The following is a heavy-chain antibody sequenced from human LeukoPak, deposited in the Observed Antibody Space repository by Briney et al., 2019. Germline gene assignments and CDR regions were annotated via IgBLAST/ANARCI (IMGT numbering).Heavy chain of an antibody. Sequence: PGGSLRLSCAASGFTFSDYAMNWVRQVPGKGLEWISYISSNSATTHYADSVKGRFTISRDNAKNSLYLHMNSLRADDAAVYYCARDTRSLIDYWGQGTLVTVSS. CDR3: ARDTRSLIDY. CDR1: GFTFSDYA. V-gene: IGHV3-48*01. D-gene: IGHD1-26*01. CDR2: ISSNSATT. J-gene: IGHJ4*02.